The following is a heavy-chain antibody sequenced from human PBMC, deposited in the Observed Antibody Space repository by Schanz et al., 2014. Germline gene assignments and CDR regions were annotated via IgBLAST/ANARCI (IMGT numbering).Heavy chain of an antibody. J-gene: IGHJ6*03. CDR1: GFSFGNYG. CDR3: ARVKYCTITRCYRTETEGIYYMDV. V-gene: IGHV3-23*04. Sequence: EVELVESGGGLVQPGGSLRLSCAASGFSFGNYGMSWVRQAPGKGLEWVSGFDAHDGRAYYADSAKGRFTISRDNSKSTLYVEMNSLRAEDTAVYYCARVKYCTITRCYRTETEGIYYMDVWGKGTTVTVSS. D-gene: IGHD2-2*01. CDR2: FDAHDGRA.